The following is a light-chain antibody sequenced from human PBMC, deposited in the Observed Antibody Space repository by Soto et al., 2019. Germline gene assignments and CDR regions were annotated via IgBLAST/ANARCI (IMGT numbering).Light chain of an antibody. V-gene: IGLV2-14*01. CDR2: DVS. CDR1: SSDVGGYNY. CDR3: SSYTSSSTRGYVV. J-gene: IGLJ2*01. Sequence: QSVLTQPASVSGSPGQSITISCTGTSSDVGGYNYVSWYQQHPGKAPKLMIYDVSNRPSGVSNRFSGSKSGNTASLTISGLQAADEADYYCSSYTSSSTRGYVVFGGGTQLTVL.